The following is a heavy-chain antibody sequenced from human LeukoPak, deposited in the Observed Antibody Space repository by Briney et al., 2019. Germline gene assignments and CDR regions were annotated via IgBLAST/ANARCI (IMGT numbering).Heavy chain of an antibody. D-gene: IGHD3-22*01. CDR2: IYHSGST. CDR1: GGSISSGGYS. Sequence: SETLSLTCAVSGGSISSGGYSWSWIRQPPGKGLEWIGYIYHSGSTYYNPSPKSRVTISVYRCKNQFSLKLSSVTAADTAVYYCARGLSVDYYDSSGYYPNYFDYWGQGTLVTVSS. J-gene: IGHJ4*02. V-gene: IGHV4-30-2*01. CDR3: ARGLSVDYYDSSGYYPNYFDY.